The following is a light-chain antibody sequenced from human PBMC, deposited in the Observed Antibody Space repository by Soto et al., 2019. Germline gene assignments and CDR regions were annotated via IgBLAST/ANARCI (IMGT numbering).Light chain of an antibody. CDR2: GAT. CDR3: QQRGDWPLYT. V-gene: IGKV3D-15*01. J-gene: IGKJ2*01. Sequence: EVVMTQSPATLSVSPGERATLSCRASQTVRDNLGWYQQKPGQPPRLLIYGATTRATGIPARFSGSGSGTEFTLTISSLQSEDFAVYYCQQRGDWPLYTFGQGTKLEIK. CDR1: QTVRDN.